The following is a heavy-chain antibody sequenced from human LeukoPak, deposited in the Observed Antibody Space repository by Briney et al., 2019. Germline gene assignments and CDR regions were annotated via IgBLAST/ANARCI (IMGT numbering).Heavy chain of an antibody. V-gene: IGHV3-11*01. J-gene: IGHJ4*02. CDR3: VRGREAGPGAHFDY. Sequence: GGSLRLSCAASGLTFSDEYMSWIRQAPGKGLEWVSYISNTGDFIAYADSVKGRFTMSRDNAKNSLYLQMNSLRAEDAAAYYCVRGREAGPGAHFDYWGQGTLVTVSS. CDR1: GLTFSDEY. CDR2: ISNTGDFI. D-gene: IGHD6-13*01.